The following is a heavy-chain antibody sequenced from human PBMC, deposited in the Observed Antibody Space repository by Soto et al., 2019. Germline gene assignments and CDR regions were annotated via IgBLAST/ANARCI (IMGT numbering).Heavy chain of an antibody. CDR1: GSTFNNFA. CDR2: IVPMFGTS. D-gene: IGHD3-3*01. CDR3: NRGSEYDFWSGYL. V-gene: IGHV1-69*06. J-gene: IGHJ4*02. Sequence: QVVLLQSGAEVKEPGSSVRVSCQVSGSTFNNFAFSWVRQAPGHGPEWMGGIVPMFGTSKYAQKFQGRVTITADTSTNIAYMELRSLRSEDTAVYYCNRGSEYDFWSGYLWGQGTLVSVSS.